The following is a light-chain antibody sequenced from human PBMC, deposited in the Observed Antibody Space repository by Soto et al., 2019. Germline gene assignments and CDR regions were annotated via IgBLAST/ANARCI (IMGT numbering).Light chain of an antibody. CDR3: QQYESYSPT. CDR1: QSISSW. CDR2: DAS. Sequence: DIQMTQSPSTLSASVGDRVTITCRASQSISSWLAWYQQKPGKAPKFLIYDASSLESGVPSRFSGSGSATEFTLTISSLQTDDFATYYCQQYESYSPTFGHGTRVDLK. J-gene: IGKJ1*01. V-gene: IGKV1-5*01.